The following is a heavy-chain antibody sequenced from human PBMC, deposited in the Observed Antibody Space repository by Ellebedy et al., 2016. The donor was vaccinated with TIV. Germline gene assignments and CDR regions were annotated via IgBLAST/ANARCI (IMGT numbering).Heavy chain of an antibody. CDR2: IKQDGSEK. D-gene: IGHD3-22*01. CDR1: GFTFSSYW. CDR3: ARDLRYYYDSSGYSLGY. Sequence: GGSLRLSXAASGFTFSSYWMSWVRQAPGKGLEWVANIKQDGSEKYYVDSVKGRFTISRDNAKNSLYLQMNSLRAEDTAVYYCARDLRYYYDSSGYSLGYWGQGTLVTVSS. V-gene: IGHV3-7*01. J-gene: IGHJ4*02.